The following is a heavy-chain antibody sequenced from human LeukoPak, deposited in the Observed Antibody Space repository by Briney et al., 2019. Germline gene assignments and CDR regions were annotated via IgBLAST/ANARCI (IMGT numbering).Heavy chain of an antibody. V-gene: IGHV4-31*03. D-gene: IGHD6-13*01. Sequence: SETLSLTCTVSGGSISSGGYYWSWIRQHPGKGLEWIGYIYYSGSTYYNPSLKSRVTISVDTSKNQFSLKLSSVTAADTAVYYCAREERIAAAGPFLFDYWGQGTLVTVSS. CDR1: GGSISSGGYY. J-gene: IGHJ4*02. CDR3: AREERIAAAGPFLFDY. CDR2: IYYSGST.